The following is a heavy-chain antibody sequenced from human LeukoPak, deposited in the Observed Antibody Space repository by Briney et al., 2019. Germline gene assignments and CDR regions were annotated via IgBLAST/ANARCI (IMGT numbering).Heavy chain of an antibody. V-gene: IGHV4-61*02. CDR1: GGSISSGSYY. Sequence: SETLSLTCTVSGGSISSGSYYWSWIRQPAGKGLEWIGRIYTSGSTNYNPSLKSRVTISVDTSKKQLSLQLSSVTAADTAVYYCARTNIGPAGSWFDPWGQGTLVTVSS. CDR2: IYTSGST. J-gene: IGHJ5*02. CDR3: ARTNIGPAGSWFDP. D-gene: IGHD6-13*01.